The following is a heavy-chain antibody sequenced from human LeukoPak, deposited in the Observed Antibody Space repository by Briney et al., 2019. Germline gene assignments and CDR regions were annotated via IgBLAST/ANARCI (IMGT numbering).Heavy chain of an antibody. CDR1: GYTFSKHG. CDR2: ISGYTGNT. V-gene: IGHV1-18*01. CDR3: ARDTNKDSGGYLLLFDY. Sequence: ASVKVSCKASGYTFSKHGLNWVRQAPGQGLEWMGWISGYTGNTDYAQKFQGRVTITTDTSTSTAYMELGSLTSDDTALYYCARDTNKDSGGYLLLFDYWGQGTLVTVSA. D-gene: IGHD3-22*01. J-gene: IGHJ4*02.